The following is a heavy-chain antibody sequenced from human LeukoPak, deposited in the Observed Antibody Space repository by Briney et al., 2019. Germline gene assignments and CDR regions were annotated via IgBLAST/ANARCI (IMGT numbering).Heavy chain of an antibody. CDR2: IKQDGSEK. V-gene: IGHV3-7*01. D-gene: IGHD6-13*01. Sequence: GGSLRLSCAASGFTFSSYWMSWVRQAPGKGLEWVANIKQDGSEKYYVDSVKGRFTISRDNAKNSLYLQMNSLRAEDTAVYYCASSYSSSWNPFDYWGQGTLVTVSS. CDR3: ASSYSSSWNPFDY. J-gene: IGHJ4*02. CDR1: GFTFSSYW.